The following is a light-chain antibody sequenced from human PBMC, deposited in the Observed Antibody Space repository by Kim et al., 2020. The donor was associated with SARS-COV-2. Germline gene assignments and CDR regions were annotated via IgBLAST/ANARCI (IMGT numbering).Light chain of an antibody. CDR2: HDN. Sequence: SYELTQPPSVSVSPGQTASITYSGYKLGDKYVSWYQQKPGQSPVVVIYHDNQRPSGIPERFSGSNSGNTATLTISGTQAMDEADYYCQAWDSSTHNYVFG. CDR1: KLGDKY. CDR3: QAWDSSTHNYV. V-gene: IGLV3-1*01. J-gene: IGLJ1*01.